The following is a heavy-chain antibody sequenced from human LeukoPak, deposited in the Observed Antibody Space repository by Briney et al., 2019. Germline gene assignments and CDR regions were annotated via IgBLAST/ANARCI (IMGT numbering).Heavy chain of an antibody. CDR2: ISWDGGST. Sequence: PGGSLRLSCAASGFTFDDYAMHWVRQAPGKGLEWVSLISWDGGSTYYADSVKGRFTISRDNSKNSLYLQMNSLRAEDTAFYYCGKASSGYYSAILHWGQGTLVTVSS. J-gene: IGHJ4*02. CDR3: GKASSGYYSAILH. D-gene: IGHD3-22*01. V-gene: IGHV3-43D*03. CDR1: GFTFDDYA.